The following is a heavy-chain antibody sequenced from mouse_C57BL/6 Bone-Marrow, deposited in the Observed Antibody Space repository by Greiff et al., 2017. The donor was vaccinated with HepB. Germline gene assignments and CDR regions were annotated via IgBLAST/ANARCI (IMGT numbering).Heavy chain of an antibody. D-gene: IGHD1-1*01. CDR3: ASTPITTVVYVDY. J-gene: IGHJ2*01. Sequence: EVKLVESGGGLVKPGGSLKLSCAASGFTFSSYDMSWVRQTPEKRLEWVATISDGGSYTYYPDNVKGRFTISRDNAKNNLYLQMSHLKSEDTAMYYCASTPITTVVYVDYWGQGTTLTVSA. CDR2: ISDGGSYT. V-gene: IGHV5-4*03. CDR1: GFTFSSYD.